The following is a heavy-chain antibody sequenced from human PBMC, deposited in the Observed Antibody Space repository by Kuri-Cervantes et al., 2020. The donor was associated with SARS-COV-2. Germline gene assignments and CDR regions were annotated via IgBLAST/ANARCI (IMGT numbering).Heavy chain of an antibody. CDR2: INHSGST. CDR3: ARGGAVTTFFRIGRAFDI. V-gene: IGHV4-34*01. CDR1: GGSFSGCY. Sequence: ESLKISCAVYGGSFSGCYWSWIRQPPGKGLEWIGEINHSGSTNYNPSLKSRVTISVDTSKNQFSLKLSSVTAADTAVCYRARGGAVTTFFRIGRAFDIWGQGTMVTVSS. J-gene: IGHJ3*02. D-gene: IGHD4-11*01.